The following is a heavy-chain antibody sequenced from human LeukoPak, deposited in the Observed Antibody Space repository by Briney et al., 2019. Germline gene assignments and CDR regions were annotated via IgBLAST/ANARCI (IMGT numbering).Heavy chain of an antibody. Sequence: SETLSLTCTVSSGSISTSNYYWGWVRQPPGKNLEWIGTWYNSGSTYYNPSPKSRVTISVDTSKNQFSLKLSSVTAADTAVYYCARDLYDFWSGYPRAFDYWGQGTLVTVSS. CDR2: WYNSGST. CDR3: ARDLYDFWSGYPRAFDY. V-gene: IGHV4-39*07. D-gene: IGHD3-3*01. CDR1: SGSISTSNYY. J-gene: IGHJ4*02.